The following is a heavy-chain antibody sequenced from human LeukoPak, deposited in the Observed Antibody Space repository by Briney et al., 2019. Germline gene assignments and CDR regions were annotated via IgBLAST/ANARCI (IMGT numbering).Heavy chain of an antibody. J-gene: IGHJ4*02. CDR1: SGSITNYY. D-gene: IGHD2-15*01. V-gene: IGHV4-59*08. CDR2: IYYTGST. CDR3: ARHGGSHSPIDY. Sequence: SETLSLTCTVSSGSITNYYWGWIRQPPGKGLEWIGYIYYTGSTNYNPSLKSRVSISVDTSKNQFSLKLSSVTAADTAVYYCARHGGSHSPIDYWGQGPLVTVSS.